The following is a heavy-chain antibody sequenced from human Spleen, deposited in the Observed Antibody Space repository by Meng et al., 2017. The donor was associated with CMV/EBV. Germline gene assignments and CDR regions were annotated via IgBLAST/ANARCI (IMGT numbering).Heavy chain of an antibody. CDR2: INPNSGGT. D-gene: IGHD3-3*01. V-gene: IGHV1-2*02. CDR1: GYTFTGYY. J-gene: IGHJ4*02. CDR3: ARDRDTLVFGVITLSPGDY. Sequence: ASVKVSCKASGYTFTGYYMHWVRQAPGQGLEWMGWINPNSGGTNYAQKFQGRVTMTRDTSISTAYMELSSLRSDDTAVYYCARDRDTLVFGVITLSPGDYWGQGTLVTVSS.